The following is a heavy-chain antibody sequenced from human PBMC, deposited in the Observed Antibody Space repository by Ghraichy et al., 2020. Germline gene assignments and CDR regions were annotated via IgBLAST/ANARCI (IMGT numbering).Heavy chain of an antibody. Sequence: SVKVSCKASGGTFSSYAISWVRQAPGQGLEWMGGIIPIFGTANYAQKFQGRVTITADESTSTAYMELSSLRSEDTAVYYCARGSRSGRGYASYYYYYGMDVWGQGTTVTVSS. V-gene: IGHV1-69*13. D-gene: IGHD2-8*01. CDR3: ARGSRSGRGYASYYYYYGMDV. CDR1: GGTFSSYA. CDR2: IIPIFGTA. J-gene: IGHJ6*02.